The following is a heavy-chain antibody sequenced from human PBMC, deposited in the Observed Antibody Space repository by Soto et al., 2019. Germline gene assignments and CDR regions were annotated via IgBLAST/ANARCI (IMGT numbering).Heavy chain of an antibody. D-gene: IGHD2-8*02. CDR3: XKGHDSTYWEGY. Sequence: EVQVLESGGGLVQPGGSLRLSCVGSGFTFSSHVMTWVRQAPGKGLEWVSSISANGGSTYYAESVMGRFTISRDNSRNTLSLQMRSLRAEXXXXYXXXKGHDSTYWEGYWGQGTLVTVSS. CDR2: ISANGGST. J-gene: IGHJ4*02. V-gene: IGHV3-23*01. CDR1: GFTFSSHV.